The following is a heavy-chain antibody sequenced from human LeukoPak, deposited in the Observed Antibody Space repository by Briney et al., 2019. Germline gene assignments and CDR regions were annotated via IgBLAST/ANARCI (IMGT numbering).Heavy chain of an antibody. CDR1: GFTFADYG. CDR2: IKWNGGST. Sequence: GSLRLSCAASGFTFADYGMSWVRQAPGKGLEWVSDIKWNGGSTDYADSVKGRFTISRDNAKNSLYLQMNSLRAEDTALYYCARMDSSGWNWGQGTLVTVSS. CDR3: ARMDSSGWN. J-gene: IGHJ4*02. V-gene: IGHV3-20*04. D-gene: IGHD3-22*01.